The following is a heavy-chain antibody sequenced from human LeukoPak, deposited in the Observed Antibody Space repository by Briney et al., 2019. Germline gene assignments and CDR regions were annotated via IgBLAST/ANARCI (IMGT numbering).Heavy chain of an antibody. CDR3: ASFNYDFWTH. CDR2: IYYSGST. D-gene: IGHD3-3*01. Sequence: SETLSLTCTVSAGSISSYYWSWIRQPPGKGLEWIGYIYYSGSTNYNPSLKSRVTISVDTSKNQFSLKLSSVTAADTAVYYCASFNYDFWTHWGQGTLVTVSS. CDR1: AGSISSYY. J-gene: IGHJ4*02. V-gene: IGHV4-59*01.